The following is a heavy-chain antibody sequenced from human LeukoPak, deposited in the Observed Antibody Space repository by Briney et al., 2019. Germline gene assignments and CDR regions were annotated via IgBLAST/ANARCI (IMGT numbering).Heavy chain of an antibody. CDR3: ARDTGSPYYFDY. CDR1: GYTFTVYY. J-gene: IGHJ4*02. CDR2: INPNSGAT. V-gene: IGHV1-2*02. D-gene: IGHD3-10*01. Sequence: ASVKVSCKASGYTFTVYYMHWVRRAPGQGLEWMGWINPNSGATNFAQKFQGRVTMTRDTSISTAYMELSRLRSDDTAVYYCARDTGSPYYFDYWGQGTLVTVSS.